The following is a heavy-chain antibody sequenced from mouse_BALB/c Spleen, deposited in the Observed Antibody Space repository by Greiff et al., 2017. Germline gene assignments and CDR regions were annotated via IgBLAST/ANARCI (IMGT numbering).Heavy chain of an antibody. J-gene: IGHJ2*01. CDR3: ASPLYYGNFDY. Sequence: VQLKESGPGLVKPSQSLSLTCSVTGYSITSGYYWNWIRQFPGNKLEWMGYISYDGSNNYNPSLKNRISITRDTSKNQFFLKLNSVTTEDTATYYCASPLYYGNFDYWGQGTTLTVSS. CDR2: ISYDGSN. V-gene: IGHV3-6*02. CDR1: GYSITSGYY. D-gene: IGHD2-1*01.